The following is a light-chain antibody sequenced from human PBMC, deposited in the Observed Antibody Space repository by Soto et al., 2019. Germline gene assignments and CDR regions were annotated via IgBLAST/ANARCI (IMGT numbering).Light chain of an antibody. V-gene: IGLV2-14*01. CDR3: SSYTSSITLVV. Sequence: QSALTQPASVSGSPGQSITISCTGTSSDVGGYDYASWYQQHPGKAPKLMIYDVNNRPSGVSNRFSGSKSGNTASLTISGLQAEDEADYYCSSYTSSITLVVFGGGTKVTVL. J-gene: IGLJ3*02. CDR1: SSDVGGYDY. CDR2: DVN.